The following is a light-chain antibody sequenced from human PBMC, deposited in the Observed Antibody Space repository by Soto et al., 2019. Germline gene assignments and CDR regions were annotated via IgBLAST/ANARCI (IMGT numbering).Light chain of an antibody. Sequence: EIVMTQSTATLSVSPRERVTLSCRARQSVGTTLAWYQQKPGEAPRLLILGASTRAYGITAKCSGSGSGTEFTISIGSLQSEDFVIYYCQQYYNWPPRWTFGQGTKVDIK. CDR3: QQYYNWPPRWT. CDR1: QSVGTT. J-gene: IGKJ2*01. V-gene: IGKV3-15*01. CDR2: GAS.